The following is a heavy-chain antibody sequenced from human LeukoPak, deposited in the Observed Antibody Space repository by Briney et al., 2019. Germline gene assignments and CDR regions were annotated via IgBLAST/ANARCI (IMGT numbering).Heavy chain of an antibody. V-gene: IGHV4-39*07. D-gene: IGHD6-13*01. CDR3: ARDWQQLVLGWFDP. J-gene: IGHJ5*02. CDR1: GGSISSSSYY. CDR2: IYYSGST. Sequence: SETLSLTCTVSGGSISSSSYYWGWIRQPPGKGLEWIGSIYYSGSTYYNPSLKSRVTISVDTSKNQFSLKLSSVTAADTAVYYCARDWQQLVLGWFDPWGQGTLVTASS.